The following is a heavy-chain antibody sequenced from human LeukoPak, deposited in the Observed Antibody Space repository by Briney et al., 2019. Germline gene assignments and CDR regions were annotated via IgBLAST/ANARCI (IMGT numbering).Heavy chain of an antibody. D-gene: IGHD3-22*01. CDR2: INHSGST. CDR3: ARETSYYYDSSGYYDR. CDR1: GGSFSGYY. J-gene: IGHJ4*02. V-gene: IGHV4-34*01. Sequence: SETLSLTCAVYGGSFSGYYWSWIRQPPGKGLAWIGEINHSGSTNYNPSLKSRVTISVDTSKNQFSLKLSSVTAADTAVYYCARETSYYYDSSGYYDRWGQGTLVTVSS.